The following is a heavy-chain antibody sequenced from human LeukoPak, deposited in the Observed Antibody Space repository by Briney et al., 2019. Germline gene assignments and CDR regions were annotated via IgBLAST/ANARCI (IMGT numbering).Heavy chain of an antibody. D-gene: IGHD2-21*02. J-gene: IGHJ6*02. CDR1: GYTFTGYY. CDR3: ARDVNIVVVTSFYDMDV. Sequence: ASVKVSCKASGYTFTGYYMHWVRQAPGQGLEWMGWINPNSGGTNYAQKFQGRVTMTRDTSISTAYMELSRLRSDDTAVCYCARDVNIVVVTSFYDMDVWGQGTTVTVSS. V-gene: IGHV1-2*02. CDR2: INPNSGGT.